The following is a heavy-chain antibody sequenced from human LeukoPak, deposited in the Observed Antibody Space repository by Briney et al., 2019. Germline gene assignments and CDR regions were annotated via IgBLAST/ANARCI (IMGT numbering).Heavy chain of an antibody. CDR2: IYSGGST. CDR1: GFTVSSNY. CDR3: ARLWGSIWAFDI. D-gene: IGHD7-27*01. Sequence: GGSLRLSCAASGFTVSSNYMSWVRQAPGKGLEWVSVIYSGGSTYYAHSVKGRFTIFRDNSKNTLYLQMSSLRAEDTALYYCARLWGSIWAFDIWGQGTMVTVSS. V-gene: IGHV3-66*04. J-gene: IGHJ3*02.